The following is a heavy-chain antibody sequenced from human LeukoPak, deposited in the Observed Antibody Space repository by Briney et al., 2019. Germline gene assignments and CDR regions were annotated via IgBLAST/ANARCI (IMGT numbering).Heavy chain of an antibody. V-gene: IGHV4-34*01. J-gene: IGHJ6*02. CDR1: GGSFSGYY. CDR3: ARDLRKDYYYGMDV. Sequence: PSETLSLTCAVYGGSFSGYYWSWIRQPPGKGLEWIGEINHSGSTNYNPSLKSRLTISVDTSKNQFSLKLSSVTAADTAVYYCARDLRKDYYYGMDVWGQGTTVTVSS. CDR2: INHSGST.